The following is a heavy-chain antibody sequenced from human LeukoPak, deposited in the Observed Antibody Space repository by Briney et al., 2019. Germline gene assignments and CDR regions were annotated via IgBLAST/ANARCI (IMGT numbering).Heavy chain of an antibody. D-gene: IGHD3-3*01. V-gene: IGHV1-2*02. CDR2: INPNTGGT. CDR3: ARRYDFWSGYPTAFDY. J-gene: IGHJ4*02. Sequence: ASVTVTFTAAGYTFTGYYIHWVRQAPGQGLEWMGFINPNTGGTSYAQKFQARVTMTWDTSISTAYMELSGLRSDDTAVYYCARRYDFWSGYPTAFDYWGQGTLVTVSS. CDR1: GYTFTGYY.